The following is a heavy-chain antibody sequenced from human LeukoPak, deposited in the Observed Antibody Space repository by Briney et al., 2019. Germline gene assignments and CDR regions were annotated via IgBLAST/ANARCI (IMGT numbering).Heavy chain of an antibody. CDR2: ISGSGGST. Sequence: PGGSLRLSCAASGFTFSSYAMSWVRQAPGKGLEWVSAISGSGGSTYYADSVKGRLTISRDNSKNTLYLQMNSLRAEDTAVYYCAKDSWLIQLWLEYWGQGTLVTVSS. D-gene: IGHD5-18*01. J-gene: IGHJ4*02. CDR3: AKDSWLIQLWLEY. V-gene: IGHV3-23*01. CDR1: GFTFSSYA.